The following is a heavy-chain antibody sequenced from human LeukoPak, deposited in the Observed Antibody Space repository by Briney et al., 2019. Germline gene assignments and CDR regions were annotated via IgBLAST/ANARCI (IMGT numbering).Heavy chain of an antibody. CDR1: GFTFSSYW. CDR2: IKQDGSEK. Sequence: GGSLRLSCAASGFTFSSYWMSWVRQAPGKGLEWVANIKQDGSEKYYVDSVKGRFTISRDNAKNSLYLQMNSLRAEDTAVYYCARDEGLEALTGYYYYYMDVWGKGTTVTVSS. CDR3: ARDEGLEALTGYYYYYMDV. V-gene: IGHV3-7*01. J-gene: IGHJ6*03. D-gene: IGHD3-3*01.